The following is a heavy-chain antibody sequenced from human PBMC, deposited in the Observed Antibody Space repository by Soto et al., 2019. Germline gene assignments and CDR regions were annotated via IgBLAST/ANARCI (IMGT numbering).Heavy chain of an antibody. CDR3: ARALRPSTPFDY. J-gene: IGHJ4*02. V-gene: IGHV4-59*01. CDR1: GGSITSYY. Sequence: QVQLQESGPGLVKPSETLSLTCTVSGGSITSYYWSWIRQPPGKGLECIGYMYYSGSTNYSPSLKSRVTISVDMSKNQFSLKLSSVTAADTAVYYCARALRPSTPFDYWGQGTLVTVSS. CDR2: MYYSGST.